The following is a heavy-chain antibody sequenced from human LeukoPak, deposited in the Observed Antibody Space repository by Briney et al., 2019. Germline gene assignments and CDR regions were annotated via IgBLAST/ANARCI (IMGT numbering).Heavy chain of an antibody. CDR2: INHSGST. Sequence: PSETLSLTCAVSGGSFSGYYWSWIRQPPGKGLEWIGEINHSGSTNYNPSLKSRVTISVDTSKNQYSLKLSSVTAADTAVYYCARGHYYDSSGYYYYYYGMDVWGQGTTVTVSS. D-gene: IGHD3-22*01. CDR1: GGSFSGYY. CDR3: ARGHYYDSSGYYYYYYGMDV. J-gene: IGHJ6*02. V-gene: IGHV4-34*01.